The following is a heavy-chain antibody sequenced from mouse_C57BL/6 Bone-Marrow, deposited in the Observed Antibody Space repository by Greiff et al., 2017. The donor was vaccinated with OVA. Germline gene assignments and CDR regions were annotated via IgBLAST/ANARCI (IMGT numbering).Heavy chain of an antibody. J-gene: IGHJ3*01. D-gene: IGHD4-1*01. CDR3: ARGANWDVGFAY. CDR1: GYTFTDYN. V-gene: IGHV1-18*01. CDR2: INPNNGGT. Sequence: VQLQQSGPELVKPGASVKIPCKASGYTFTDYNMDWVKQSHGTSLEWIGDINPNNGGTIYNQKFKGKATLTVDKSSSTAYMELRSLTSEDTAVYYCARGANWDVGFAYWGQGTLVTVSA.